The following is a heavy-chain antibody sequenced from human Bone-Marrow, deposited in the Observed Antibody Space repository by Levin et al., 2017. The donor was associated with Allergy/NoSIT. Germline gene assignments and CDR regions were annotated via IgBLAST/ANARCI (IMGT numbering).Heavy chain of an antibody. J-gene: IGHJ6*02. D-gene: IGHD4-11*01. CDR3: PRLNQSDTVLGGMDV. CDR1: GYIFTNYW. CDR2: IYPRDSDT. V-gene: IGHV5-51*01. Sequence: KVSCKGSGYIFTNYWIVWVRQTPGKGLEWMGIIYPRDSDTRYSPSFQGQVTISADQSINAAFMQWSSLKASDTAMYYCPRLNQSDTVLGGMDVWGQGTSVTVSS.